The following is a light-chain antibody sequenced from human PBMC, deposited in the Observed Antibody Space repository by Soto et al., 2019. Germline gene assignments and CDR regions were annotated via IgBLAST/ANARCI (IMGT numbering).Light chain of an antibody. J-gene: IGKJ4*01. CDR2: GAS. Sequence: DIQMTQSPSSLSASVGDRVTITCRASQGIRNDLAWYQQKPGKAPKRLIYGASNLLSGVPSRFSGSGSGTEFTLTISTLQPEDFATYYCLQHNSYPRPTFGGGTTVEIK. CDR1: QGIRND. CDR3: LQHNSYPRPT. V-gene: IGKV1-17*01.